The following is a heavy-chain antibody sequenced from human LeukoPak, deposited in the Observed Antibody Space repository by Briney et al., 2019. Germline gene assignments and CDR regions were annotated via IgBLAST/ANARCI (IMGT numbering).Heavy chain of an antibody. V-gene: IGHV3-74*01. CDR2: INSAGSST. CDR3: AVPPPAGFGYGENLFDY. Sequence: PGGSLRLSSSAGAFTFGNYWMDCVPQGPGKGPLCGSRINSAGSSTRYADSVKGRFTISRDNAKNTLYLQTNSLRAEDTAVYYCAVPPPAGFGYGENLFDYWGQGTLVTVSS. CDR1: AFTFGNYW. D-gene: IGHD4/OR15-4a*01. J-gene: IGHJ4*02.